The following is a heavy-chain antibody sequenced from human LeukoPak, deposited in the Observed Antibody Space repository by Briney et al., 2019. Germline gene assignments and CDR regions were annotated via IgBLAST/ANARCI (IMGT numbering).Heavy chain of an antibody. CDR1: GGTFSSYA. Sequence: SVKVSCKASGGTFSSYAISWVRQAPGQGLEWMGGIIPIFGTANYAQKLQGRVTMTRDTSTSTVYMELSSLRSEDTAVYYCARRPDYYDSSGYYYYFDYWGQGTLVTVSS. CDR2: IIPIFGTA. J-gene: IGHJ4*02. V-gene: IGHV1-69*05. D-gene: IGHD3-22*01. CDR3: ARRPDYYDSSGYYYYFDY.